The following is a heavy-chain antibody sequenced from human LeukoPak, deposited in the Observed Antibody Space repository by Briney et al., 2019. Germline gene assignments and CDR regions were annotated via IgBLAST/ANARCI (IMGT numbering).Heavy chain of an antibody. Sequence: GGSLRLSCAASGFTFSSYAMSWVRQAPGKGLEWVSAISGSGGSTYYADSVKGRFTISRDNSKNSLYLQMNSLRAEDTAVYYCARTTYYDILTGSLDAFDIWGQGTMVTVSS. J-gene: IGHJ3*02. D-gene: IGHD3-9*01. V-gene: IGHV3-23*01. CDR2: ISGSGGST. CDR3: ARTTYYDILTGSLDAFDI. CDR1: GFTFSSYA.